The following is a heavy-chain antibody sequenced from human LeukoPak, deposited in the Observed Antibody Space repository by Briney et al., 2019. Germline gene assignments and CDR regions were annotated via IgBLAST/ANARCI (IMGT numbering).Heavy chain of an antibody. CDR3: ARNSPKVATISRWFDP. Sequence: SETLSLTCAVSGGSISSGGYSWSWIRQPPGKGLEWIGYIYYSGSTYYNPSLKSRVTISVDTSKNQFSLKLSSVTAADTAVYYCARNSPKVATISRWFDPWGQGTLVTVSS. CDR1: GGSISSGGYS. D-gene: IGHD5-12*01. J-gene: IGHJ5*02. CDR2: IYYSGST. V-gene: IGHV4-30-4*07.